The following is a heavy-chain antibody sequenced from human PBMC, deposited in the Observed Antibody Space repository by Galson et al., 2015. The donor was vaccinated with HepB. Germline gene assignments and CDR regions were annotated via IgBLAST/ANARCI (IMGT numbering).Heavy chain of an antibody. D-gene: IGHD3-3*01. V-gene: IGHV1-8*01. Sequence: SVKVFCKASGYTFTSYDINWVRQATGQGLEWMGWMNPNSGNTGYAQKFQGRVTMTRNTSISTAYMELSSLRSEDTAVYYCARGVDFWSGKDYWGQGTLVTVSS. CDR2: MNPNSGNT. CDR1: GYTFTSYD. CDR3: ARGVDFWSGKDY. J-gene: IGHJ4*02.